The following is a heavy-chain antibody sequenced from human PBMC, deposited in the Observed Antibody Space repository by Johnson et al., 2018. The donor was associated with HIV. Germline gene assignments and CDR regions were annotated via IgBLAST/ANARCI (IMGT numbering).Heavy chain of an antibody. D-gene: IGHD4-23*01. J-gene: IGHJ3*02. CDR1: GFTLSSYW. CDR2: INSDGSST. V-gene: IGHV3-74*02. Sequence: VQLVESGGGLVQPGGSLRLSCAASGFTLSSYWMHWVRQAPGKGLVWVSRINSDGSSTSYADSVKGRFTISRDNAKKTLYLQMNSLRAEDTAVYYCARDEYGGLDAFDIWGQGTMVTVSS. CDR3: ARDEYGGLDAFDI.